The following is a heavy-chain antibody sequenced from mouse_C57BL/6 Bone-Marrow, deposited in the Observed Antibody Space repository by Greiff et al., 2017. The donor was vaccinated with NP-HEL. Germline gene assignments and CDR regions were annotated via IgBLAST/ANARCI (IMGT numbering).Heavy chain of an antibody. V-gene: IGHV1-82*01. CDR3: AARLGPSMDY. CDR1: GYAFSSSW. D-gene: IGHD4-1*01. Sequence: VKLVESGPELVKPGASVKISCKASGYAFSSSWMNWVKQRPGKGLEWIGRIYPGDGDTNYNGKFKGKATLTADKSSSTAYMQLSSLTSEDSAVYFCAARLGPSMDYWGQGTSVTVSS. CDR2: IYPGDGDT. J-gene: IGHJ4*01.